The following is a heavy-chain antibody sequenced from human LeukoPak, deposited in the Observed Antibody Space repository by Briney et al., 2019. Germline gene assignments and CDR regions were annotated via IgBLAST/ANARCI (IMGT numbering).Heavy chain of an antibody. J-gene: IGHJ4*02. CDR1: GFTFSDAW. D-gene: IGHD2-21*02. V-gene: IGHV3-15*01. Sequence: GGSLRLSCGASGFTFSDAWMSWVRQAPGKGLEWVGRIKSNDAGGATAYAAPVKGGFTISRDDSKTTMYMAMNSLKTEDTAIYYCATTRRGDGIGYWGQGTLVTVSS. CDR2: IKSNDAGGAT. CDR3: ATTRRGDGIGY.